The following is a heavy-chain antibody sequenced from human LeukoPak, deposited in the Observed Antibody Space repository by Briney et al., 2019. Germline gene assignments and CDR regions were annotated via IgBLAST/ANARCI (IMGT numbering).Heavy chain of an antibody. V-gene: IGHV3-21*01. Sequence: GGSLRLSCAASGFTFSSYSMNWVRQAPGKGLEWVSSISSSSSYIYYADSVKGRFTISRDNAKNSPYLQMNSLRAEDTAVYYCARDLPVAGTGRRVLYFDYWGQGTLVTVSS. CDR3: ARDLPVAGTGRRVLYFDY. CDR1: GFTFSSYS. CDR2: ISSSSSYI. D-gene: IGHD6-19*01. J-gene: IGHJ4*02.